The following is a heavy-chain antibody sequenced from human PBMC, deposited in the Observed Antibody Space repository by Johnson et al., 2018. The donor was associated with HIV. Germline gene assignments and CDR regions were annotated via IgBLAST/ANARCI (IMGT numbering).Heavy chain of an antibody. V-gene: IGHV3-20*04. J-gene: IGHJ3*02. CDR1: GFTFSSYW. D-gene: IGHD1-26*01. Sequence: VQLVESGGGLVQPGGSLRLSCAASGFTFSSYWMSWVRQAPGKGLEWVSGINWNGGSTTFADSVKGRFTISRDNAKNSLYLQMNSLRADDTAVYYCAAEWEVYAFDIWGQGTVVTVSS. CDR3: AAEWEVYAFDI. CDR2: INWNGGST.